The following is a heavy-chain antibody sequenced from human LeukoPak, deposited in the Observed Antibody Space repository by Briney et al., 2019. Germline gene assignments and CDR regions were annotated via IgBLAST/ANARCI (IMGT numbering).Heavy chain of an antibody. CDR2: IWYDGSNK. CDR1: GLTFRNYA. Sequence: GGSLRLSCAASGLTFRNYAMHWVRQAPGGRLEWVAVIWYDGSNKYYADSVKGRFTISRDNSKNTLYLQMNSLRAEDTAVYYCAKGGAQLGNDFWSGYYDNWGQGTLVTVSS. J-gene: IGHJ4*02. CDR3: AKGGAQLGNDFWSGYYDN. D-gene: IGHD3-3*01. V-gene: IGHV3-33*06.